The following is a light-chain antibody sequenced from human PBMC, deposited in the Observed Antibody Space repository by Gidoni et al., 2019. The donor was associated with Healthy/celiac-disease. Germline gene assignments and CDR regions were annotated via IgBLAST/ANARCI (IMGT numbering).Light chain of an antibody. J-gene: IGKJ2*01. Sequence: EIQMTQSPSTLSASVGDRVTLTCRASQSISSWLAWYQQKPGKAPKLLIYDASSLESVVPSRFSGSGSGTEFTLTISSLQPDDFATYYCQQYNSYPLTFGQGTKLEIK. CDR2: DAS. V-gene: IGKV1-5*01. CDR1: QSISSW. CDR3: QQYNSYPLT.